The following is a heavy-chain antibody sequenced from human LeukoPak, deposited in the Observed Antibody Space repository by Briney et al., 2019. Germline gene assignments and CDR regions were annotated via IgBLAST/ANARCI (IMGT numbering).Heavy chain of an antibody. J-gene: IGHJ3*02. Sequence: GGSLSLSCAASGFTFSSYWMTWVRQTPGKGLEWVANIKQDGSEKYYADSVKGRFTISRDNAKNSLYLQMNSLRAEDTAVYYCARDAVVVPAADYDAFDIWGQGTMVTVSS. CDR3: ARDAVVVPAADYDAFDI. V-gene: IGHV3-7*01. CDR2: IKQDGSEK. CDR1: GFTFSSYW. D-gene: IGHD2-2*01.